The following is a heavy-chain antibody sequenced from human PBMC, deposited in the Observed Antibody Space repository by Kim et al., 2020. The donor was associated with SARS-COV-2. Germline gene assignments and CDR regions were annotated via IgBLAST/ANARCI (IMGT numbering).Heavy chain of an antibody. CDR1: GGSISSGGYS. CDR3: ARGELPGWFDP. Sequence: SETLSLTCAVSGGSISSGGYSWSWIRQPPGKGLEWIGYIYHSGSTYYNPSLKSRVTISVDRSKNQFSLKLSSVTAADTAVYYCARGELPGWFDPWGQGTLVTVSS. CDR2: IYHSGST. V-gene: IGHV4-30-2*01. J-gene: IGHJ5*02. D-gene: IGHD1-7*01.